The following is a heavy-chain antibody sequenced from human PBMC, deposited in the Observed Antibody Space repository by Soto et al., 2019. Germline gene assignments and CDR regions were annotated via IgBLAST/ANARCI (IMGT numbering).Heavy chain of an antibody. CDR2: INNDGSGA. CDR3: ARGGGNHAFDV. CDR1: GFTFSSYW. D-gene: IGHD6-25*01. V-gene: IGHV3-74*01. Sequence: EVQLAESGGGLVQPGGSLRLSCAASGFTFSSYWMYWVRQAPGKGLVYVSRINNDGSGATYAESVKGRLTISRDNAKKTVYLQMNSLRAEDTAVYYCARGGGNHAFDVWGQGTMVTVSS. J-gene: IGHJ3*01.